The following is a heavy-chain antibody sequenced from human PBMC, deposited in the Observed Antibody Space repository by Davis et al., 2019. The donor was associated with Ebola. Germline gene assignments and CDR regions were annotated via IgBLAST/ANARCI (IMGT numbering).Heavy chain of an antibody. CDR2: IYPGDSDT. V-gene: IGHV5-51*01. CDR1: GYSFTSYW. D-gene: IGHD6-19*01. CDR3: ARPLDSSGWSPPFDY. J-gene: IGHJ4*02. Sequence: KVSCKGSGYSFTSYWIGWVRQMPGKPLPSLGIIYPGDSDTRYSPSFQGQVTISADKSISTAYLQWSSLKASDTAIYYCARPLDSSGWSPPFDYWGQGTLVTVSS.